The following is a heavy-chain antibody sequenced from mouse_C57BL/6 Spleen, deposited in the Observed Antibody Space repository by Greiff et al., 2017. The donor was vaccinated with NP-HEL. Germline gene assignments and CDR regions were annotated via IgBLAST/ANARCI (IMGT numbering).Heavy chain of an antibody. CDR3: ARTLTAQALFAY. Sequence: VQLQQSGAELVKPGASVKISCKASGYAFSSYWMNWVKQRPGKGLEWIGQLYPGDGDTNYNGKFKGKATLTADKASSTAYMQRSSLTSEDSAVYFCARTLTAQALFAYWGQGTLVTVSA. CDR1: GYAFSSYW. D-gene: IGHD3-2*02. CDR2: LYPGDGDT. J-gene: IGHJ3*01. V-gene: IGHV1-80*01.